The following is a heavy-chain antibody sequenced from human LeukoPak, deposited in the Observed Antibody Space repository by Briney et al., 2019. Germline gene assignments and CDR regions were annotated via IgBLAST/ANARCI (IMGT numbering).Heavy chain of an antibody. J-gene: IGHJ4*02. CDR1: GFTFSDYY. CDR2: ISSSSSNT. D-gene: IGHD3-22*01. Sequence: GGSLRLSCAASGFTFSDYYMTWIRQAPGKGLEWLSYISSSSSNTNYADSVQGRFTISRDNAKNSLYLQMNSLRADDTAVYYCAIVNPTSSGFYAYWGQGTLVTVSS. CDR3: AIVNPTSSGFYAY. V-gene: IGHV3-11*06.